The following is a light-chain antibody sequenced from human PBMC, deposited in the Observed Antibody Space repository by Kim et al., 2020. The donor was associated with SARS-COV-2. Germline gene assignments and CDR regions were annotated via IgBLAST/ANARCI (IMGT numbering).Light chain of an antibody. J-gene: IGKJ1*01. V-gene: IGKV1-27*01. CDR1: QDISNY. CDR3: QKCHSAHWT. Sequence: AAVADGVTIPCRASQDISNYIDRVQLKPGKAPKHLIYAASALQPGDPSRFSGSGSGTDFTLTVTSLQHEDVATQYGQKCHSAHWTFGQGTKVDIK. CDR2: AAS.